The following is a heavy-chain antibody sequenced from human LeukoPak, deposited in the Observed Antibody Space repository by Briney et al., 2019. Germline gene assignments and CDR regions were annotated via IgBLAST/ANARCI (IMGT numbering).Heavy chain of an antibody. V-gene: IGHV3-23*01. CDR3: AKVVREKSSGWYYFDY. CDR2: ISGSGGST. CDR1: GFTFSSYA. D-gene: IGHD6-19*01. J-gene: IGHJ4*02. Sequence: PGGSLRLSCAASGFTFSSYAMSWVRQAPGKGLEWVSAISGSGGSTYYADSVKGRFTISRDNSKNTLYLQMNSLRAEDTAVYYCAKVVREKSSGWYYFDYWGQGTLGTVS.